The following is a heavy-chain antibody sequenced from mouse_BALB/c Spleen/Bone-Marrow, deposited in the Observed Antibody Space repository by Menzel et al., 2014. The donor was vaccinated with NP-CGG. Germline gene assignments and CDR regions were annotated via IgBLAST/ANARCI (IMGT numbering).Heavy chain of an antibody. Sequence: QAQLKESGPGLVQPSQSLSITCTVSGFSLTSYGVHWVRQSPGKGLEWLGAILSGGSTYYNAAFISRLSISKDNSKSQVFFKMNSLQANDTAIYYCARRDYWCQGPPLTDSS. CDR1: GFSLTSYG. CDR3: ARRDY. J-gene: IGHJ2*01. V-gene: IGHV2-2*02. CDR2: ILSGGST.